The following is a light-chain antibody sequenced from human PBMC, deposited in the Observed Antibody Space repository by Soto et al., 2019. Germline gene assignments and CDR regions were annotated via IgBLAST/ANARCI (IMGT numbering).Light chain of an antibody. J-gene: IGKJ2*01. Sequence: EIVMTQSPATLSVSPGERATLSCRASQSVSSNLAWYQQRPGQAPRLLIYGASTRATGIPARYSGSGPGKDFNLTISSLQSEDYAVYYCQQYNSWPPYTFGQGTKLEIK. V-gene: IGKV3-15*01. CDR3: QQYNSWPPYT. CDR2: GAS. CDR1: QSVSSN.